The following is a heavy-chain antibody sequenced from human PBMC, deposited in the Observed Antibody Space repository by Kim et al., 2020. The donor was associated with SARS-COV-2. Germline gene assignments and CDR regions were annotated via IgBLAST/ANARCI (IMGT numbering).Heavy chain of an antibody. D-gene: IGHD3-3*01. V-gene: IGHV4-31*03. Sequence: TLSLTCTVSGGSISSGGYYWSWIRQHPGKGLEWIGYIYYSGSTYYNPSLKSRVTISVDTSKNQFSLKLSSVTAADTAVYYCARAHRTIFGVVEYMDVWGQGTTVTVSS. CDR3: ARAHRTIFGVVEYMDV. CDR1: GGSISSGGYY. J-gene: IGHJ6*02. CDR2: IYYSGST.